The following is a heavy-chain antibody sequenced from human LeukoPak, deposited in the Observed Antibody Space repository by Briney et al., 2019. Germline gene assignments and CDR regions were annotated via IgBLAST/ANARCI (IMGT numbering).Heavy chain of an antibody. D-gene: IGHD2-2*01. CDR3: ARGAVPAAIDY. CDR2: MNPNSGNT. J-gene: IGHJ4*02. CDR1: GFTFTSYY. V-gene: IGHV1-8*02. Sequence: ASVKLSCKASGFTFTSYYMHWVRQATGQGLEWMGWMNPNSGNTGYAQKFQGRVTMTRNTSISTAYMELSSLRSEDTAVYYCARGAVPAAIDYWGQGTLVTVSS.